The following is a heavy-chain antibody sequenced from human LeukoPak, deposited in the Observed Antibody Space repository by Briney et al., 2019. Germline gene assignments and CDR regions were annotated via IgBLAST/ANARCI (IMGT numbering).Heavy chain of an antibody. V-gene: IGHV3-48*02. CDR2: ISSGGGSL. CDR3: ARVVAGNRGSSWGY. D-gene: IGHD2-15*01. J-gene: IGHJ4*02. CDR1: GFRINSDS. Sequence: PGGSLRLSCASSGFRINSDSMYWVRQAPGKGLEWIAYISSGGGSLHHADSIKGRFTISRDNAKNSVYLKMNSVRDDDMAVYYCARVVAGNRGSSWGYWGRGIRVTVSS.